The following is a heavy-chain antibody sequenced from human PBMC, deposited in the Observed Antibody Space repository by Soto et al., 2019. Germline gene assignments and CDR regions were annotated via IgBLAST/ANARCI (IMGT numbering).Heavy chain of an antibody. V-gene: IGHV3-23*01. D-gene: IGHD3-22*01. CDR3: ATMNGSFEY. J-gene: IGHJ4*02. Sequence: TGGSLRLSCADSGFSFSTYSMSWVRQTPGKGLEWVPAITATGDRTYYADSVTGRFTISRDNSKKTHYLQMTSLRAEDTAIYYCATMNGSFEYWGQGTPVTVSS. CDR1: GFSFSTYS. CDR2: ITATGDRT.